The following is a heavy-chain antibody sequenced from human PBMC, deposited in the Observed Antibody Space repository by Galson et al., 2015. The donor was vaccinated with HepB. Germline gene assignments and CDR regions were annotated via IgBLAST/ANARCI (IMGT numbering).Heavy chain of an antibody. Sequence: QSGAEVKKPGASVKVSCKASGYTFSDYGISWVRQAPGQGLEWMGWISGYNGNTKYAQKFQARVTMTTDTSASTAYMELTSLRSDDTAVYYCARDTILLFPTEALDIWGQGTMVTVSS. V-gene: IGHV1-18*04. CDR1: GYTFSDYG. J-gene: IGHJ3*02. CDR3: ARDTILLFPTEALDI. D-gene: IGHD3-9*01. CDR2: ISGYNGNT.